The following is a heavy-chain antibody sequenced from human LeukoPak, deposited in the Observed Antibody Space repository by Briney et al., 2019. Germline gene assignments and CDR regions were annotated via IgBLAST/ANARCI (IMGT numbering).Heavy chain of an antibody. CDR1: GYTFINYG. V-gene: IGHV1-18*01. CDR2: ISAHNANT. CDR3: ARGCTGTSCYRGNDY. Sequence: ASVKVSCKASGYTFINYGINWIRQAPGQGLEWMGWISAHNANTKYAQNFQGRVTMTTDTSSTTAYMELESLTSDDTAVYYCARGCTGTSCYRGNDYWGQGTLVTVSS. J-gene: IGHJ4*02. D-gene: IGHD2-2*02.